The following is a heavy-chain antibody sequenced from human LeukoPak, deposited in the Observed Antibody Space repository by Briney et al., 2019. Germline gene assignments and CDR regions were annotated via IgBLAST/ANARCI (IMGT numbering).Heavy chain of an antibody. CDR1: GGSFSGYY. CDR3: ARGGVVVPAANNRYFDY. D-gene: IGHD2-2*01. Sequence: SETLSLTCAVYGGSFSGYYWSWIRQPPGKGLEWIGEINHSGSTNYNPSLKSRVTISVDTSKNQFSLKLSSVTAADTAVYYCARGGVVVPAANNRYFDYWGQGTLVTVSS. V-gene: IGHV4-34*01. CDR2: INHSGST. J-gene: IGHJ4*02.